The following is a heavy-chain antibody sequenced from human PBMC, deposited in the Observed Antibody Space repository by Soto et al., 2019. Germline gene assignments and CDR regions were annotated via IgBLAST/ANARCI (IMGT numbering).Heavy chain of an antibody. D-gene: IGHD6-13*01. CDR1: GFTFSNYA. CDR2: IASDGKDK. J-gene: IGHJ4*02. CDR3: GKDGAIAAADYFFDY. Sequence: QVQLVESGGGVVQPGRSLKLSCAASGFTFSNYAIHWVRQAPGKGLGWVAVIASDGKDKRYADSVKGRFTISRDNSKNTVYQQMNSLRGEDTAVYYCGKDGAIAAADYFFDYWGQGSLVTVSS. V-gene: IGHV3-30*18.